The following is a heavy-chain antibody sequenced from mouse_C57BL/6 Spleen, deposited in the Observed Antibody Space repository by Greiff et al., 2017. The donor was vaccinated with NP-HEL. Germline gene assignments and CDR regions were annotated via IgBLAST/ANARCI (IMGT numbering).Heavy chain of an antibody. J-gene: IGHJ4*01. D-gene: IGHD1-1*01. CDR3: ARSRYYGSSFYYAMDY. CDR2: IHPNSGST. V-gene: IGHV1-64*01. CDR1: GYTFTSYW. Sequence: QVQLQQPGAELVKPGASVKLSCKASGYTFTSYWMHWVKQRPGQGLEWIGMIHPNSGSTNYNEKFKSKATLTVDKSSSTAYMQLSSLTSEDSAVYYCARSRYYGSSFYYAMDYWGQGTSVTVSS.